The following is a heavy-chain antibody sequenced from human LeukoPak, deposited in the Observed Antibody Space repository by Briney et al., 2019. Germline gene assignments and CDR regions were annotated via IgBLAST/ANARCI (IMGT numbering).Heavy chain of an antibody. V-gene: IGHV1-2*06. CDR2: INPNSGGT. CDR3: AREWWELNFDY. Sequence: ASVKVSCKASGYTFTGYYMHWVRQAPGQGLEWMGRINPNSGGTNYAQKFQGRVTMTRDTSISAAYMELSRLRSDDTAVYYCAREWWELNFDYWGQGTLVTVSS. CDR1: GYTFTGYY. D-gene: IGHD2-15*01. J-gene: IGHJ4*02.